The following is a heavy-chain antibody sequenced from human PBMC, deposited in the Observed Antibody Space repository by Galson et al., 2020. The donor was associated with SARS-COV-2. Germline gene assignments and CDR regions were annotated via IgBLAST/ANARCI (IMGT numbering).Heavy chain of an antibody. CDR2: LSYDGSNK. Sequence: GGSLRLSCAASGFTFSSYAMHWVRQAPGKGLEWVAVLSYDGSNKYYADSVKGRFTISRDNSKNTLYLQMNSLRAEDTAVYYCARSSLWFGGPNYGMDVWGQGTTVTVSS. CDR3: ARSSLWFGGPNYGMDV. CDR1: GFTFSSYA. D-gene: IGHD3-10*01. J-gene: IGHJ6*02. V-gene: IGHV3-30-3*01.